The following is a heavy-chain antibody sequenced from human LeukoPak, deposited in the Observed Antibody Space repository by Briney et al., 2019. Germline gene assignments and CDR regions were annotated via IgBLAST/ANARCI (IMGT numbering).Heavy chain of an antibody. V-gene: IGHV3-30*04. D-gene: IGHD6-13*01. Sequence: PGGSLRLSCSASGFTFSDDAMHWVRQAPGKGLEWVAVISYDGSNKYYGDSVQGRFTISRDNSKNTLCLQMNSLRAEDTAVYYCAKGDIPAAYYYYGMDVWGQGTTVTVSS. CDR2: ISYDGSNK. J-gene: IGHJ6*02. CDR3: AKGDIPAAYYYYGMDV. CDR1: GFTFSDDA.